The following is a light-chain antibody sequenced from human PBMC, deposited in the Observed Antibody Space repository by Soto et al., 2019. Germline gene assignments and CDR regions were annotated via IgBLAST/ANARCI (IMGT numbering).Light chain of an antibody. J-gene: IGKJ4*01. CDR1: QSIANR. CDR2: GAS. V-gene: IGKV3-15*01. CDR3: QQYNNWLALT. Sequence: EIVMTQSPATLSVYPGERATLSCRASQSIANRLAWYQQKPGQAPRLLIYGASTRATGVPARFSGSGSGTEFTLTISSLQSEDFAVYYCQQYNNWLALTFGGGTKVDIK.